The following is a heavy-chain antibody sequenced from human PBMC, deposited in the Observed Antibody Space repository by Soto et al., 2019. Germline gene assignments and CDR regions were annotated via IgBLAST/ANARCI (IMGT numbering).Heavy chain of an antibody. Sequence: GGSLRLSCAASGFTFSNSGIHWVRQAPGKGLEWVAVIWYDGSNKYYADSVKGRFTISRDNSKNTPYLQMNSLRAEDTAVYYCARECVVVPAAMAYWGRGTLVTVSS. CDR2: IWYDGSNK. CDR1: GFTFSNSG. J-gene: IGHJ4*02. V-gene: IGHV3-33*01. D-gene: IGHD2-2*01. CDR3: ARECVVVPAAMAY.